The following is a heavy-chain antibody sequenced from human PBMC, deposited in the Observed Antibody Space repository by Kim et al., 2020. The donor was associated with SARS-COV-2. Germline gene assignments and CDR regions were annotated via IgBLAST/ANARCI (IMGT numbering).Heavy chain of an antibody. Sequence: SVKVSCKASGGTFSSYTISWVRQAPGQGLEWMGRIIPILGIANYAQKFQGRVTITADKSTSTAYMELSSLRSEDTAVYYCASWEGSSWYVPYYYYGMDVWGQGTTVTVSS. CDR1: GGTFSSYT. J-gene: IGHJ6*02. V-gene: IGHV1-69*02. CDR2: IIPILGIA. CDR3: ASWEGSSWYVPYYYYGMDV. D-gene: IGHD6-13*01.